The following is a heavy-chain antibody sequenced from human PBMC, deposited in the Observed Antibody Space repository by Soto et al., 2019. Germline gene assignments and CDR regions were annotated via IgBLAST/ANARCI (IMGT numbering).Heavy chain of an antibody. D-gene: IGHD6-13*01. J-gene: IGHJ4*02. CDR2: ISYDGSNK. V-gene: IGHV3-30*18. CDR3: AKDGPLAAAASYYFDY. CDR1: GLTFSSYG. Sequence: GGSLRLSCAASGLTFSSYGMHWVRQAPGKGLEWVAVISYDGSNKYHADSVKGRFTISRDNSKNTLYLQMDSLRAEDTAVYYCAKDGPLAAAASYYFDYWGQGTLVTVSS.